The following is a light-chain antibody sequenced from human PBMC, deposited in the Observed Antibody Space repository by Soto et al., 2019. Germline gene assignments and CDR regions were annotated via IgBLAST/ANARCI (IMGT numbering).Light chain of an antibody. CDR1: QGGRDA. CDR2: SAS. V-gene: IGKV1-6*01. CDR3: LQESNYPLT. J-gene: IGKJ4*01. Sequence: IQMTQSPSSLSASVGDRVTITCRASQGGRDAVGCSQQKPGKAPKLLIYSASTLQSGVPSRFTGSGSGTDFTLTISGLQPDDFATYYCLQESNYPLTFGGGTKVEIK.